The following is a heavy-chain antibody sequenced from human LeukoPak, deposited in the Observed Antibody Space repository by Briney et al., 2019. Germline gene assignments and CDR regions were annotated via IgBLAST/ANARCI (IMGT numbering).Heavy chain of an antibody. V-gene: IGHV4-34*01. CDR3: ARARSYSSSSLFDY. CDR1: GGSFSGYY. Sequence: SETLSLTCAVYGGSFSGYYWSWIRQPPGKGLEWIGEINHSGRTNYNPSLKSRVTISADKSKNQFSLKLSSVTAADTAVYYCARARSYSSSSLFDYWGQGTLVTVSS. J-gene: IGHJ4*02. CDR2: INHSGRT. D-gene: IGHD6-6*01.